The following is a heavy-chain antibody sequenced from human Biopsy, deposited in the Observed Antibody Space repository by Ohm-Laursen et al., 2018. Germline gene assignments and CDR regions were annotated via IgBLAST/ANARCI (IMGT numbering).Heavy chain of an antibody. CDR2: MIPSSGKT. J-gene: IGHJ5*02. V-gene: IGHV1-8*02. Sequence: GSSVKVSCKSPEGTFSNYGVNWVRQARGQGLEWMGWMIPSSGKTGYAQRFQGRVTLTMNTSISTAYMELSGLRSEDTAVYFCARGYSRRVSIFEASIYWFDTWGQGTLVTVSS. D-gene: IGHD6-6*01. CDR3: ARGYSRRVSIFEASIYWFDT. CDR1: EGTFSNYG.